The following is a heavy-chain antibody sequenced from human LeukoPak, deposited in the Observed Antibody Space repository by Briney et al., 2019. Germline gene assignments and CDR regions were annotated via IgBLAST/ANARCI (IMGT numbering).Heavy chain of an antibody. CDR3: ARVQGGGYSYGYDY. D-gene: IGHD5-18*01. V-gene: IGHV4-4*02. Sequence: SETLSLTCAVSGGSISSRNWWSWVRQPPEKGLEWIGEIYHSGSTNQNPSPKSRVTISVDKSKNQFSLKLYSVTAADTAVYYCARVQGGGYSYGYDYWGQGTLVTVSS. J-gene: IGHJ4*02. CDR2: IYHSGST. CDR1: GGSISSRNW.